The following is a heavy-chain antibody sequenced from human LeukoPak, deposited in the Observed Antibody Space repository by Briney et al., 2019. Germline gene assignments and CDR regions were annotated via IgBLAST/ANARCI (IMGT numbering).Heavy chain of an antibody. V-gene: IGHV4-34*01. CDR3: ARRWNYGRNYYIDV. D-gene: IGHD1-7*01. CDR2: INDSGRT. Sequence: PSETLSLTCAVYGGSFSNYYWSWIRQTPGKGMEWIGEINDSGRTNYNPSLMSRVTVSVDTSKNQFSLRLTSVTATDTADYYCARRWNYGRNYYIDVWGKGAAVSVSS. J-gene: IGHJ6*03. CDR1: GGSFSNYY.